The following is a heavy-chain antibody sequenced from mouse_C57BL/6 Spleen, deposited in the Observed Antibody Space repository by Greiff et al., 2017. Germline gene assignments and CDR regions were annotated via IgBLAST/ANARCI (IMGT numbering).Heavy chain of an antibody. CDR3: ARYYGSSYRYCDV. J-gene: IGHJ1*03. Sequence: VQLQQSGAELARPWASVTLSCKASGYTFTSYGISWVKQRTGQGLEWIGEIYPRSGNTYYNEKFKGKATLTADKSSSTAYMELRSLTSEDSAVYFCARYYGSSYRYCDVWGTGTTVTVSS. D-gene: IGHD1-1*01. V-gene: IGHV1-81*01. CDR1: GYTFTSYG. CDR2: IYPRSGNT.